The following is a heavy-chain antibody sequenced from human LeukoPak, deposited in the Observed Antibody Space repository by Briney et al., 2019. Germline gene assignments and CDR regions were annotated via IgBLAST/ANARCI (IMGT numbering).Heavy chain of an antibody. D-gene: IGHD2-2*01. Sequence: SETLSLTCTVSDGSISNYYWSWIRPPPGKGLEWIGYIYYSGNTNYNPSLKSRVTISVDTSKNQFSLKLNSVTAADTAVYYCARVRYCSTNRCYDREFDNWGQGTLVTVSS. CDR1: DGSISNYY. CDR2: IYYSGNT. CDR3: ARVRYCSTNRCYDREFDN. V-gene: IGHV4-59*01. J-gene: IGHJ4*02.